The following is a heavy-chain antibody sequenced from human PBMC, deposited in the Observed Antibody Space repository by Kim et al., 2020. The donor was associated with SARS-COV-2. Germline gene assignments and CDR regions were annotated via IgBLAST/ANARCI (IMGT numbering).Heavy chain of an antibody. CDR2: ISWNSGSI. CDR1: GFTFDDYA. J-gene: IGHJ4*02. CDR3: AKDGGGSGSAYYFDY. D-gene: IGHD2-15*01. V-gene: IGHV3-9*01. Sequence: GGSLRLSCAASGFTFDDYAMHWVRQAPGKGLEWVSGISWNSGSIGYADSVKGRFTISRDNAKNSLYLQMNSLRAEDTALYYCAKDGGGSGSAYYFDYWGQGTLVTVSS.